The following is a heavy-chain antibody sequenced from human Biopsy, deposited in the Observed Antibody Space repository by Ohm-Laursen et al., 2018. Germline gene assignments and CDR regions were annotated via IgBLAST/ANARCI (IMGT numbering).Heavy chain of an antibody. D-gene: IGHD4-23*01. CDR3: ARGSNDSGGLYFPR. V-gene: IGHV4-59*11. J-gene: IGHJ4*02. CDR1: GGSFTGHY. Sequence: GTLSLTCSVSGGSFTGHYWSWIRQPPGKGLEWIGHISCTGYTSYNASLKSRVTISVDTSRNHFSLRLSSLTAADTAVYYCARGSNDSGGLYFPRWGQGTLLTVSS. CDR2: ISCTGYT.